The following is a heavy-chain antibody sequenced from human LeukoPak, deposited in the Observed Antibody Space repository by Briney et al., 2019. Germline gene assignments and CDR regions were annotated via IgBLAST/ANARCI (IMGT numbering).Heavy chain of an antibody. J-gene: IGHJ4*02. CDR2: IYHSGST. D-gene: IGHD2-15*01. Sequence: PSETLSLTCAVSSYSISSGCFWGWIRPPPGKGLEWIGSIYHSGSTYYNPSLKSRVTISVDTSKNQFSLKLSSVTAADTAVYYCARQGCSGGSCYSWGQGTLVTVSS. CDR1: SYSISSGCF. V-gene: IGHV4-38-2*01. CDR3: ARQGCSGGSCYS.